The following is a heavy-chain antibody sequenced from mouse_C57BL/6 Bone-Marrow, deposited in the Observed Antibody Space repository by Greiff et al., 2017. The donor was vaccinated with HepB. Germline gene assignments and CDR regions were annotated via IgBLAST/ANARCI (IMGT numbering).Heavy chain of an antibody. Sequence: QVQLKESGPELVKPEASVKISCKASGYAFSSSWMNWVKQRPGKGLEWIGRIYPGDGDTNYNGKFKGKATLTADKSSSTAYMQLSSLTSEDSAVYFCARRGTWGDYFDYWGQGTTLTVSS. V-gene: IGHV1-82*01. CDR3: ARRGTWGDYFDY. CDR1: GYAFSSSW. J-gene: IGHJ2*01. CDR2: IYPGDGDT. D-gene: IGHD3-3*01.